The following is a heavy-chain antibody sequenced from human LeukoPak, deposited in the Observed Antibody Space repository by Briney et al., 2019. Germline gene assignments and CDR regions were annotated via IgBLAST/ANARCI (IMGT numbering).Heavy chain of an antibody. Sequence: GASVKVSCKASGYTFTSYAMHWVRQAPGQRLEWTGWINAGNGNTKYSQEFQGRVTITRDTSASTAYMELSSLRSEDMAVYYCARDSGVAVAGTFSVWFDPWGQGTLVTVSS. CDR1: GYTFTSYA. CDR3: ARDSGVAVAGTFSVWFDP. V-gene: IGHV1-3*03. D-gene: IGHD6-19*01. CDR2: INAGNGNT. J-gene: IGHJ5*02.